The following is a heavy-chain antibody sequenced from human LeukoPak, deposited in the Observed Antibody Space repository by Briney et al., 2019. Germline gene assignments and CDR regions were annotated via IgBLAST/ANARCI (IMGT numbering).Heavy chain of an antibody. CDR1: GFTFSSYG. J-gene: IGHJ4*02. V-gene: IGHV3-30*18. CDR3: AKEEYDILTGYPTFDY. CDR2: RSYDGSNK. D-gene: IGHD3-9*01. Sequence: GRSLRLSCAASGFTFSSYGMHWVRQAPGKGLEWVAVRSYDGSNKYYADSVKGRFTISRDNSKNTLYLQMNSLRAEDTAVYYCAKEEYDILTGYPTFDYWGQGTLVTVSS.